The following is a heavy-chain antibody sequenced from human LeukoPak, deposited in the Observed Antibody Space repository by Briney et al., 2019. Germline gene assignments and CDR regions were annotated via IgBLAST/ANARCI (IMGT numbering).Heavy chain of an antibody. D-gene: IGHD3-22*01. CDR1: GGSISSGSYY. V-gene: IGHV4-61*02. J-gene: IGHJ3*02. CDR3: AREGTITMIVVVSAFDI. Sequence: SETLSLTCTVSGGSISSGSYYWRWIRQPAGKGLEWIGRIYTSGSTNYNPSLKSRVTISVDTSKNQFSLKLSSVTAADTAVYYCAREGTITMIVVVSAFDIWGQGTMVTVSS. CDR2: IYTSGST.